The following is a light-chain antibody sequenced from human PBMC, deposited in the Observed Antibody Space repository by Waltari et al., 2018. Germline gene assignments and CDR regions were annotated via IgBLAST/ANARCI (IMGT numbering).Light chain of an antibody. CDR1: QSVSGY. J-gene: IGKJ3*01. CDR3: QHRNHWPPLFT. Sequence: VLTQSPATLSLSPGERATLSCRASQSVSGYFAWYQQKPGQAPRLLIYDGSNRATGIPPRFSGSGAGPDCTLTISSLEPEDFAVYYCQHRNHWPPLFTFGPGTKVVF. V-gene: IGKV3-11*01. CDR2: DGS.